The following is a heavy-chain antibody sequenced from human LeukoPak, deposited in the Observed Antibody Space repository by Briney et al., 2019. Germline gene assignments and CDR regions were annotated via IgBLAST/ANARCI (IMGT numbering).Heavy chain of an antibody. Sequence: GESLKISCVASGFTFSSYAMNWVRQAPGKGLEWLSYISGSDDNINDTDSVKGRFTISRANVKNSLYLQMNSLRAEDTAMYYCVRDHQWALDYCGHGALVTVSS. CDR2: ISGSDDNI. D-gene: IGHD2-8*01. V-gene: IGHV3-21*05. CDR3: VRDHQWALDY. J-gene: IGHJ4*01. CDR1: GFTFSSYA.